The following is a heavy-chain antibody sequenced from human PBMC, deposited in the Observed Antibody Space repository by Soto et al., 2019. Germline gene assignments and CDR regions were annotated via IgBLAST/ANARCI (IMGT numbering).Heavy chain of an antibody. D-gene: IGHD3-9*01. J-gene: IGHJ6*03. CDR1: GYTFTSYA. CDR2: INAGNGNT. V-gene: IGHV1-3*01. Sequence: ASVKVSCKASGYTFTSYAMHWVRQAPGQRLEWMGWINAGNGNTKYSQKFQGRVTITRDTSASTAYMELSSLRSEDTAVYYCARASSDYDILTGSYTPTADYMDVWGKGTTVTVSS. CDR3: ARASSDYDILTGSYTPTADYMDV.